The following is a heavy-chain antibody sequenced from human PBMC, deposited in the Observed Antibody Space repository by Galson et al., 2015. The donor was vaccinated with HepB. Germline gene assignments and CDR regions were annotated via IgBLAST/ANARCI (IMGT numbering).Heavy chain of an antibody. CDR3: ASSHITIFGVVILRFDGMDV. D-gene: IGHD3-3*01. V-gene: IGHV1-18*01. J-gene: IGHJ6*02. Sequence: SVKVSCKASGYTFASYGISWVRQAPGQGLEWMGWISAYNGNTNYAQKLQGRVTMTTDTSTSTAYMELRSLRSDDTAVYYCASSHITIFGVVILRFDGMDVWGQGTTVTVSS. CDR1: GYTFASYG. CDR2: ISAYNGNT.